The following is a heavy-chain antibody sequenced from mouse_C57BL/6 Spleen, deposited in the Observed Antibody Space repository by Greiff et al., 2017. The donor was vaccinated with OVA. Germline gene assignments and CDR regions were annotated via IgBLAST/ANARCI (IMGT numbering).Heavy chain of an antibody. V-gene: IGHV5-9*01. D-gene: IGHD2-3*01. J-gene: IGHJ4*01. CDR2: ISGGGGNT. CDR1: GFTFSSYT. Sequence: DVKLVESGGGLVKPGGSLKLSCAASGFTFSSYTMSWVRQTPEKRLEWVATISGGGGNTYYPDSVKGRFTISRDNAKNTLYLQMSSLRSEDTALYYCARQGDGSYYYAMDYWGQGTSVTVSS. CDR3: ARQGDGSYYYAMDY.